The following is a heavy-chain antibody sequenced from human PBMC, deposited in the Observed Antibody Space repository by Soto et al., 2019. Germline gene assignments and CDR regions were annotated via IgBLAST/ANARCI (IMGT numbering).Heavy chain of an antibody. CDR1: GFTFSSYA. Sequence: GGSLRLSCAASGFTFSSYAMSWVRQAPGKGLEWVSAISGSGGSTYYADSVKGRFTISRDNSKNTLYLQMNSLRAEDTAVYYRAKDPQYFYYYMDVWGKGTTVTVSS. V-gene: IGHV3-23*01. D-gene: IGHD3-10*01. J-gene: IGHJ6*03. CDR2: ISGSGGST. CDR3: AKDPQYFYYYMDV.